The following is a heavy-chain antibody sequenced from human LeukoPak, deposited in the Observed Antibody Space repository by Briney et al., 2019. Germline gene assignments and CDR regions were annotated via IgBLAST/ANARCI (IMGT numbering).Heavy chain of an antibody. CDR2: INHSGST. V-gene: IGHV4-34*01. J-gene: IGHJ6*03. CDR3: ARGCGGFGPWSYTYYYYYMDV. D-gene: IGHD3-10*01. CDR1: GGSFSAYY. Sequence: SETLSLTCAVHGGSFSAYYWSWIRQPPGKGLEWIGEINHSGSTNYNPSLKSRVTISVDTSKNQFSLKLSSVTAADTAVYYCARGCGGFGPWSYTYYYYYMDVWGKGTTVTVSS.